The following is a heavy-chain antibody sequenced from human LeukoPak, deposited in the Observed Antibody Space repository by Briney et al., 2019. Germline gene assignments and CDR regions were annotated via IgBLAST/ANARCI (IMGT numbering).Heavy chain of an antibody. CDR1: GFTFSSYA. Sequence: GGSLRLSCADSGFTFSSYAMSWVRQAPGKGLEWVSAISGSGGSTYYADSVKGRFTISRDNSKNTLYLQMNSLRAEDTAVYYCAKDSNYYDSSGYYYWGQGTLVTVSS. D-gene: IGHD3-22*01. V-gene: IGHV3-23*01. CDR3: AKDSNYYDSSGYYY. J-gene: IGHJ4*02. CDR2: ISGSGGST.